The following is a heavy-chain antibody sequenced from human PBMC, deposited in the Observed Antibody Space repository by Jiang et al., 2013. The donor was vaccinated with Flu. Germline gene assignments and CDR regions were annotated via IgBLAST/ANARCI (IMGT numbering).Heavy chain of an antibody. Sequence: PGLVKSSQTLSLTCTVSGGSLNSGDYYWNWIRQPPGKGLEWIGSIYYSGSTYYNPSLKSRVTISVDTSKNQFSLKLSSVTAAGTAVYYCARQWYSGSYWGQGTLVTVSS. CDR1: GGSLNSGDYY. CDR2: IYYSGST. J-gene: IGHJ4*02. V-gene: IGHV4-39*01. CDR3: ARQWYSGSY. D-gene: IGHD1-26*01.